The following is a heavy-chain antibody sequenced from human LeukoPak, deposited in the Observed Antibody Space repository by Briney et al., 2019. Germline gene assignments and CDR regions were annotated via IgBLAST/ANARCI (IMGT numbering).Heavy chain of an antibody. CDR1: GFTFSSYS. Sequence: GGSLRLSCAASGFTFSSYSMNWVRQAPGKGLEWVSSIISSSSYIYYADSVKGRFTISRDDSKNTLFLQMNSLRPEDTALYYCAKDFNWGWDYWGQGTLVTVSS. J-gene: IGHJ4*02. CDR3: AKDFNWGWDY. V-gene: IGHV3-21*01. CDR2: IISSSSYI. D-gene: IGHD7-27*01.